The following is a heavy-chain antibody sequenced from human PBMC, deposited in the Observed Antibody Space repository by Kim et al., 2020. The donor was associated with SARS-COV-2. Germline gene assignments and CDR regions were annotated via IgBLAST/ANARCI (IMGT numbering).Heavy chain of an antibody. Sequence: GGSLRLSCAASGFTFSDYYMSWIRQAPGKGLEWVSYISSSSSYTNYADSVKGRFTISRDNAKNSLYLQMNSLRAEDTAVYYCARGPYDFSSGYQELNWFDPWGQGTLVTVSS. CDR2: ISSSSSYT. V-gene: IGHV3-11*05. CDR1: GFTFSDYY. D-gene: IGHD3-3*01. CDR3: ARGPYDFSSGYQELNWFDP. J-gene: IGHJ5*02.